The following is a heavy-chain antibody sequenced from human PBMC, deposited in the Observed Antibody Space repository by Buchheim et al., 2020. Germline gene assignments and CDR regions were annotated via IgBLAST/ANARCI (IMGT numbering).Heavy chain of an antibody. CDR2: ISYDESNK. CDR3: AKAVDTAMVTYYYYGMDV. D-gene: IGHD5-18*01. V-gene: IGHV3-30-3*01. CDR1: GFTFSSYA. J-gene: IGHJ6*02. Sequence: QVQLVESGGGVVQPGRSLRLSCAASGFTFSSYAMHWVRQAPGKGLEWVALISYDESNKYYAESVKGRFTISIDNSKNTLYLQMNSLRAEDTAVYYCAKAVDTAMVTYYYYGMDVWGQGTT.